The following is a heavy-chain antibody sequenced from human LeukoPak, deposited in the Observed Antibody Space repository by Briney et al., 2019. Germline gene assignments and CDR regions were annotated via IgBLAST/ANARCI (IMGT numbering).Heavy chain of an antibody. CDR3: ARCPRYYYDSSGSYGDWFDP. CDR1: GTFXXXA. J-gene: IGHJ5*02. V-gene: IGHV1-69*04. Sequence: GTFXXXAISWVRQAPGQGLEWMGRIIPILGIANYAQKFQGRVTITADKSTSTAYMELSSLRSEDTAVYYCARCPRYYYDSSGSYGDWFDPWGQGTLVTVSS. CDR2: IIPILGIA. D-gene: IGHD3-22*01.